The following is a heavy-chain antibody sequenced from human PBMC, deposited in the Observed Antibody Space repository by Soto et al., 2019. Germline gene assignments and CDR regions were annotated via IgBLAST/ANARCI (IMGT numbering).Heavy chain of an antibody. J-gene: IGHJ4*02. CDR2: IYYSGST. V-gene: IGHV4-59*12. CDR1: GGSISSYY. CDR3: ARATSYGDYPPASTKFDY. D-gene: IGHD4-17*01. Sequence: SETLSLTCTVSGGSISSYYWSWIRQPPGKGLEWIGYIYYSGSTNYNPSLKSRVTISVDTSKNQFSLKLSSVTAADTAVYYCARATSYGDYPPASTKFDYWGQGTLVTVSS.